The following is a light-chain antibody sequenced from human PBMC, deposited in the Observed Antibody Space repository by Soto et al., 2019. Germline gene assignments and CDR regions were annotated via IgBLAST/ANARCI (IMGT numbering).Light chain of an antibody. CDR1: QSISSC. CDR3: QHYDYYLEA. CDR2: KAS. V-gene: IGKV1-5*03. Sequence: DIPMTQSPSTLSASLGDRVTITCGASQSISSCLAWYQQKQVKAPKLLIYKASSLESGVPSRISGSGSGREYILTISSLQTDDFAADYYQHYDYYLEAFGQGTKVDIK. J-gene: IGKJ1*01.